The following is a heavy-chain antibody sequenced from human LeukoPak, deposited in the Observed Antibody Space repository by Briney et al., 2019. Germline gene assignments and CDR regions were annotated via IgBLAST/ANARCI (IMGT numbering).Heavy chain of an antibody. V-gene: IGHV4-34*01. CDR1: GGSFSGYY. J-gene: IGHJ4*02. CDR3: ARVNPAVVFDY. D-gene: IGHD2-15*01. CDR2: INHSGST. Sequence: SETLSLTCAVYGGSFSGYYWSWIRQPPGKGLEWIGEINHSGSTNYNPSLKSRVTISVDTSKNQFSLKLSSVTAADTAVYYCARVNPAVVFDYWGQGTLVTVSS.